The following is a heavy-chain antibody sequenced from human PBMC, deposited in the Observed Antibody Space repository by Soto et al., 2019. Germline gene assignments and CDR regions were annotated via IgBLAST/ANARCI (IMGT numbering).Heavy chain of an antibody. CDR3: ARGVLH. J-gene: IGHJ4*01. V-gene: IGHV4-31*03. Sequence: QVQLPESGPGLVQPSQTLSLTCTVSVGSISSGGYYWSWIRQHPGTGLEWFGHVSYSGSTYYNTSLKSRVTISVDTARNQFSLIVNSVTAADTAVYYCARGVLHWGQGTLVSVSS. CDR1: VGSISSGGYY. CDR2: VSYSGST.